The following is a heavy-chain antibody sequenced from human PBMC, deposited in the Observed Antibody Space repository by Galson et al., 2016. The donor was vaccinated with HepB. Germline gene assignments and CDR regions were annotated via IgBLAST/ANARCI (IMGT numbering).Heavy chain of an antibody. CDR3: ARVLGGYDFYP. CDR2: INAYNGNT. CDR1: GFTFTAYG. Sequence: QSGAEVKKPGASVKVSCKASGFTFTAYGISWVRQAPGQGLEWMGWINAYNGNTNYAQSFQGRVTMTTDTSTGTAYMELWNLRSDDTALYYCARVLGGYDFYPWGQGTLVTVSS. D-gene: IGHD5-12*01. J-gene: IGHJ5*02. V-gene: IGHV1-18*01.